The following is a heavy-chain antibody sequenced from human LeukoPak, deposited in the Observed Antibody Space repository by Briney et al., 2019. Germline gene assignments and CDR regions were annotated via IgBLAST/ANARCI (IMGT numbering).Heavy chain of an antibody. V-gene: IGHV2-70*01. CDR2: IEWDDEK. Sequence: SGPSLVKLTQTLTLTCTFSGVSLSTRGMSVCWIRQPPGKALEWLALIEWDDEKYYSTSLKTRLTISKDTSKNQVVLTMTNMDPMDTATYYCARLSYGSKSPLDYWGQGTLVTVSS. J-gene: IGHJ4*02. CDR1: GVSLSTRGMS. D-gene: IGHD3-10*01. CDR3: ARLSYGSKSPLDY.